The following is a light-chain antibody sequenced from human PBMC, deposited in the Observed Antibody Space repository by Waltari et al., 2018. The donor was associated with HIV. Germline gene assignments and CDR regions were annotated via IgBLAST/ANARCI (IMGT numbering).Light chain of an antibody. V-gene: IGKV3-15*01. CDR1: QRVSSN. CDR2: AAS. J-gene: IGKJ2*03. CDR3: QQYNAWPLYS. Sequence: EIVMTQSPATLSVSPGESVTLSCRASQRVSSNLAWYQQRPGQAPRLLIFAASTRAPGIPARFSGSGSGTEFTLTISSLQSEDFAFYYCQQYNAWPLYSFGQGTKLEI.